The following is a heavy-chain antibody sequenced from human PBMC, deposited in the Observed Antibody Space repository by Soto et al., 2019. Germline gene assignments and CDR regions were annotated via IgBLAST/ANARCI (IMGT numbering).Heavy chain of an antibody. D-gene: IGHD2-21*02. V-gene: IGHV3-23*01. CDR2: ISGSGGST. Sequence: VQLLESGGGLVQPGGSLRLSCAASGFTFSSYAMSWVRQAPGKGLEWVSAISGSGGSTYYADSVKCRFTISRDNSKTKLYLQMNSLRADDTAVYYCANLAEVTTPPDYWGQGTLVTVSS. CDR3: ANLAEVTTPPDY. J-gene: IGHJ4*02. CDR1: GFTFSSYA.